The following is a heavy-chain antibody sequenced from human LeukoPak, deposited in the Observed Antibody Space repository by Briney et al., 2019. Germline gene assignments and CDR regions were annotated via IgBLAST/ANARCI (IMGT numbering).Heavy chain of an antibody. D-gene: IGHD5-24*01. V-gene: IGHV1-69*01. CDR3: ARDGGDGYTRPFDY. CDR2: IIPIFGTA. Sequence: SVKVSCKASGGTFSSYAISWVRQAPEQGLEWMGGIIPIFGTANYAQKFQGRVTITADESTSTAYMELSSLRSEDTAVYYCARDGGDGYTRPFDYWGQGTLVTVSS. J-gene: IGHJ4*02. CDR1: GGTFSSYA.